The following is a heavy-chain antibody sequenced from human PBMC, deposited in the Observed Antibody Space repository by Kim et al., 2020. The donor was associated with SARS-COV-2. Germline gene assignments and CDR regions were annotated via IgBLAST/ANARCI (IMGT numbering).Heavy chain of an antibody. CDR3: AGDSSLDGYYYGMDV. D-gene: IGHD6-6*01. V-gene: IGHV3-30*07. J-gene: IGHJ6*02. Sequence: ADSGKGRFTIARDNSKNTLCLQMNSVRAEDTAVYYCAGDSSLDGYYYGMDVWGQGTTVTVSS.